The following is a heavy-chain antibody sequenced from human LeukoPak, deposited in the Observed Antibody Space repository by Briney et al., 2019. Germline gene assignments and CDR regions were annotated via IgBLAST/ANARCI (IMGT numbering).Heavy chain of an antibody. D-gene: IGHD3-22*01. CDR2: IWYDGSNK. V-gene: IGHV3-33*01. Sequence: PGGSLRLSCAASGFTFSSYGMHWVRQAPGKGLEWVAVIWYDGSNKYYADSVKGRFTISRDNSKNTLYLQMNSLRAEDTAVYYCARVVRDSSGYYPIDYWGRGTLVTVSS. CDR3: ARVVRDSSGYYPIDY. J-gene: IGHJ4*02. CDR1: GFTFSSYG.